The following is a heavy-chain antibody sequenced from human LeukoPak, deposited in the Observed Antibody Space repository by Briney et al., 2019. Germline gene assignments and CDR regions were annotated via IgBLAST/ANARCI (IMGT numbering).Heavy chain of an antibody. D-gene: IGHD4-17*01. V-gene: IGHV3-48*01. Sequence: GGSLRLSCAASGFTFSHYSMNWVRQAPGKGLEWVSYISSSSSTIYYADSVKGRFTISRDNSKNTLYLQMSSLRADDTAVYYCSRRSVTTFDYWGQGTLVTVSS. J-gene: IGHJ4*02. CDR2: ISSSSSTI. CDR1: GFTFSHYS. CDR3: SRRSVTTFDY.